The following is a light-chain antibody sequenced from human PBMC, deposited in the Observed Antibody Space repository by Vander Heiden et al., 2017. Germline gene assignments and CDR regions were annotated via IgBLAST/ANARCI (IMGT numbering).Light chain of an antibody. V-gene: IGKV4-1*01. J-gene: IGKJ2*01. CDR1: QSVLYSSNNKNY. CDR3: QQYYNPPYT. CDR2: WAS. Sequence: DIVTTKSPDSLAVSLGERATINCKSSQSVLYSSNNKNYLAWYQQKPGQPPKLLIYWASTRASGVPARFSGSGSGTDFTLTISSLQAEDVAVYYCQQYYNPPYTFGQGTKLEIK.